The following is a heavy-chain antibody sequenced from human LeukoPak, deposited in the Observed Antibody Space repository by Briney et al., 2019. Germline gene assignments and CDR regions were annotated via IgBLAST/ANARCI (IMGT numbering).Heavy chain of an antibody. J-gene: IGHJ4*02. CDR2: ISGSGGST. CDR1: GFTFSSYA. D-gene: IGHD3-16*01. Sequence: PGGSLRLSCAASGFTFSSYAMSWVRQAPGKGLEWVSAISGSGGSTYYADSVKGRFTISSDSSRNTVYFQLNNLRVEDTAIYYCAEASWVSSTDAVRWGQGTLVNVSS. CDR3: AEASWVSSTDAVR. V-gene: IGHV3-23*01.